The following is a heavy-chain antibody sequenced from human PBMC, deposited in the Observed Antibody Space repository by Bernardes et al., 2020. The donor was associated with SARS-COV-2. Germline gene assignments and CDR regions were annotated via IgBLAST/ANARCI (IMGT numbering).Heavy chain of an antibody. D-gene: IGHD3-3*01. CDR1: GGSISSVGYY. J-gene: IGHJ4*02. CDR2: IYYSGST. V-gene: IGHV4-31*03. Sequence: SEPLSLTCTVSGGSISSVGYYWSWLLQHPGKGLEWIGYIYYSGSTYYNPSLKSRVTISVDTSKNQFSLKLSSVTAADTAVYYCARCITIFGVVSTFDYWGQGTLVTVSS. CDR3: ARCITIFGVVSTFDY.